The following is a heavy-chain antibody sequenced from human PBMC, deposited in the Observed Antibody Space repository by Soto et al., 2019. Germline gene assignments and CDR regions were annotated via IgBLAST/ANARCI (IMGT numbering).Heavy chain of an antibody. CDR1: GYTFSKYA. Sequence: EVQLLESGGGLVQPGVSLRLSCAASGYTFSKYAMIWVRQAPGQGLDWVAGVSRSGAATYYADSVKGRFTISRDNSKNTLSLQMNSLRAEDTALYYCAKDSGEVPTNWFDPWGQGTLVTVS. J-gene: IGHJ5*02. CDR2: VSRSGAAT. CDR3: AKDSGEVPTNWFDP. V-gene: IGHV3-23*01. D-gene: IGHD2-15*01.